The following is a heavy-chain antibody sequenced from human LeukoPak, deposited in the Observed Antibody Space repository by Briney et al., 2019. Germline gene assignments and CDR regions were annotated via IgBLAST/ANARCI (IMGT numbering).Heavy chain of an antibody. CDR2: INHSGST. D-gene: IGHD3-16*02. CDR3: ARGAPPYDYIWGSYRYTSFGHFDY. J-gene: IGHJ4*02. V-gene: IGHV4-34*01. CDR1: GGSFSGYY. Sequence: SETLSLTCAVYGGSFSGYYWSWIRQPPGKGLEWIGEINHSGSTNYNPSLKSRVTISVDTSKNQFSLKLSSVTAAGTAVYYCARGAPPYDYIWGSYRYTSFGHFDYWGQGTLVTVSS.